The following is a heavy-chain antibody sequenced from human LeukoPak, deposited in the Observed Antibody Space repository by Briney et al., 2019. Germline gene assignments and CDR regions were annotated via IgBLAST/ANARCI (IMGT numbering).Heavy chain of an antibody. CDR1: GGTFSSYA. V-gene: IGHV1-69*04. CDR2: ITPILGIA. J-gene: IGHJ5*02. CDR3: ASTLVVPAAMDWFDP. D-gene: IGHD2-2*01. Sequence: GASVKVSCKASGGTFSSYAISWVRQAPGQGLEWMGRITPILGIANYAQKFQGRVTITADKSTSTAYMELSSLRSEDTAVYYCASTLVVPAAMDWFDPWGQGTLVTVSS.